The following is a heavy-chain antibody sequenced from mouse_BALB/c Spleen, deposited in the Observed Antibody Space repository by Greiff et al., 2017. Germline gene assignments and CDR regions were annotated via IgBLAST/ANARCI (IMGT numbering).Heavy chain of an antibody. D-gene: IGHD1-1*01. V-gene: IGHV14-4*02. J-gene: IGHJ3*01. CDR3: NSRLRIFAY. CDR1: GFNIKDYY. Sequence: VQLQQSGAELVRPGASVKLSCTASGFNIKDYYMHWVKQRPEQGLEWIGWIDPENGDTEYAPKFQGKATMTADTSSNTSYLQLSSLTSEDTAVYYCNSRLRIFAYWGQGTLVTVSA. CDR2: IDPENGDT.